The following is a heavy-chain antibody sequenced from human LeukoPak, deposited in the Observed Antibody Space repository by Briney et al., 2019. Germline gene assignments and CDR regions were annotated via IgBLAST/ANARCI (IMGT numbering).Heavy chain of an antibody. D-gene: IGHD1-7*01. CDR1: GFNFNNYW. V-gene: IGHV3-23*01. J-gene: IGHJ4*02. CDR2: ISGSADST. Sequence: PGGSLRLSCAASGFNFNNYWMSWVRQAPGKGLEWVSAISGSADSTYYADSVKGQFAISRDNSKNTLYLQMNSLRAEDTAVYFCAKDRARGGTTDFDYWGQGTLVTVSS. CDR3: AKDRARGGTTDFDY.